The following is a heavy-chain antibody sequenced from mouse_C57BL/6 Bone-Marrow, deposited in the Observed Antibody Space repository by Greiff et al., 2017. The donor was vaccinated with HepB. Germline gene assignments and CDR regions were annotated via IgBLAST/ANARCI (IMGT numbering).Heavy chain of an antibody. Sequence: EVKLMESVAELVRPGASVKLSCTASGFNIKNTYMHWVKQRPEQGLEWIGRIDPANGNTKDAPNLQGKATITAATSSNTAYLQLSSLTSEDTAIYYFARAYYDSDGYSFDSWGHVTTLTVSS. J-gene: IGHJ2*01. CDR1: GFNIKNTY. CDR3: ARAYYDSDGYSFDS. CDR2: IDPANGNT. V-gene: IGHV14-3*01. D-gene: IGHD2-4*01.